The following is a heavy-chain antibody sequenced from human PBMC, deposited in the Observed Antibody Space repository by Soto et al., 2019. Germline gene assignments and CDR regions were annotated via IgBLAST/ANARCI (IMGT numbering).Heavy chain of an antibody. V-gene: IGHV3-23*01. Sequence: PGESLRLSCAASGFTFSSYATSWVRQAPGKGLEWVSGISGSGGSTYYADSVKGRFTISRDNSKNTLFLQMNSLRAEDTAVYYCAKTGAPFYDYSYMDVWGKGTMVTVSS. CDR3: AKTGAPFYDYSYMDV. D-gene: IGHD1-1*01. CDR2: ISGSGGST. CDR1: GFTFSSYA. J-gene: IGHJ6*03.